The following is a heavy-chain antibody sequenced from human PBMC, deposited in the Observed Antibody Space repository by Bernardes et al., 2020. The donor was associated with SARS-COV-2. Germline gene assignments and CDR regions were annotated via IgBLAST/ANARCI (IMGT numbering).Heavy chain of an antibody. Sequence: GGSLRLSCAASGFTFSSYGMHWVRQAPGKGLEWVAVISYDGSNKYYADSVKGRFTISRDNSKNTLYLQMNSLRAEDTAVYYCAKDGLLFFYGRMDVGGQGTTVAVSS. D-gene: IGHD3-3*01. CDR1: GFTFSSYG. CDR2: ISYDGSNK. V-gene: IGHV3-30*18. CDR3: AKDGLLFFYGRMDV. J-gene: IGHJ6*02.